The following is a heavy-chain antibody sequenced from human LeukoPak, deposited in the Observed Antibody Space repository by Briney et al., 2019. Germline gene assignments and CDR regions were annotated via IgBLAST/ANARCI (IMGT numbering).Heavy chain of an antibody. CDR1: GFTVSSNY. CDR2: IYSGGNT. Sequence: PGGSLRLSCAASGFTVSSNYMSWVRQAPGRGLEWVSVIYSGGNTYYADSVKGRFTISRDNSKNTLYLQMNSLRGEDTAVYYCAREPSVEMSTIVSDYFDHWGQGTLVTVSS. CDR3: AREPSVEMSTIVSDYFDH. J-gene: IGHJ4*02. D-gene: IGHD5-24*01. V-gene: IGHV3-66*01.